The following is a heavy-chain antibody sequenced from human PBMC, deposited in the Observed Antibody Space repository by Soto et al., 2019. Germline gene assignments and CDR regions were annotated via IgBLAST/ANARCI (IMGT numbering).Heavy chain of an antibody. D-gene: IGHD2-8*01. Sequence: GGSLRLSCTTSGFNFAEFAMSWFRQAPGKGLEWVGFIRAHGLGGTTESAPSLRGRISVARDDTRNSAYLHITSLKIEDTAVYLCSRDCPCGIGYCGNGACYSNDPRGQGTLVTVSS. J-gene: IGHJ5*02. CDR1: GFNFAEFA. CDR2: IRAHGLGGTT. CDR3: SRDCPCGIGYCGNGACYSNDP. V-gene: IGHV3-49*03.